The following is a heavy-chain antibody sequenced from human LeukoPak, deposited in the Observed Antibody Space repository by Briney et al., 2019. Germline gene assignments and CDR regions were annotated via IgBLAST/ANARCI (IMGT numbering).Heavy chain of an antibody. V-gene: IGHV3-74*01. CDR2: IKSDGSST. CDR1: GFTFSTSW. Sequence: GGSLRLSSAASGFTFSTSWMYWVRQAPGKGLVWVSRIKSDGSSTSYADSVKGRFTISRDNAKNTLYLQMNSLRAEDTAMYYCVRDGGSLNFGHGASFDYWGQGTLVTVSS. J-gene: IGHJ4*02. CDR3: VRDGGSLNFGHGASFDY. D-gene: IGHD3-10*01.